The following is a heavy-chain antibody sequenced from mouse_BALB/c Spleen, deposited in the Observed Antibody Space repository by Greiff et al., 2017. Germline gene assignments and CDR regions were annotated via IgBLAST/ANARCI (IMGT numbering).Heavy chain of an antibody. Sequence: VQLKESGPELVKPGASVKMSCKASGYTFTSYVMHWVKQKPGQGLEWIGYINPYNDGTKYNEKFKGKATLTSDTSSSTAYMELSSLTSEDAAVSDCERSYGSSGAWFAYWGQGTLVTVSA. D-gene: IGHD1-1*01. CDR2: INPYNDGT. V-gene: IGHV1-14*01. CDR1: GYTFTSYV. CDR3: ERSYGSSGAWFAY. J-gene: IGHJ3*01.